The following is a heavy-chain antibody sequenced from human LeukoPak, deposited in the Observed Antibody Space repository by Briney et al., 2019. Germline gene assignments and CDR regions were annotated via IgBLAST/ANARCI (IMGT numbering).Heavy chain of an antibody. D-gene: IGHD5-18*01. Sequence: SETLSLTCAVYGGSFSGYYWSWIRQPPGKGLEWIGEINHSGSTNYNPSLKSRVTISVDTSKNQFSLKPSSVTAADTAVYYCATTPVDTAMDYFDYWGQGTLVTVSS. CDR2: INHSGST. CDR3: ATTPVDTAMDYFDY. CDR1: GGSFSGYY. J-gene: IGHJ4*02. V-gene: IGHV4-34*01.